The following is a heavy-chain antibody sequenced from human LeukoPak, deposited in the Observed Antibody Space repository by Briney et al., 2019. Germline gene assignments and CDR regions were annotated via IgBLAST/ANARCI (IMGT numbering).Heavy chain of an antibody. CDR2: ITSTSSYM. CDR3: ARDRFLDSNYYYYGMDV. Sequence: GGSLRLSCAASGFTFSAYSINWVRQAPGKGLEWVSSITSTSSYMYYADSVKGRFTISRDNAKNSLYLQMNSLRAEDTAVNYCARDRFLDSNYYYYGMDVWGQGTTVTVSS. D-gene: IGHD3-9*01. V-gene: IGHV3-21*01. J-gene: IGHJ6*02. CDR1: GFTFSAYS.